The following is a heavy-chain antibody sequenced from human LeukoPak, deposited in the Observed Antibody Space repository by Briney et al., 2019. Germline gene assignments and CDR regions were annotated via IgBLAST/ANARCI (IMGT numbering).Heavy chain of an antibody. V-gene: IGHV1-69*06. D-gene: IGHD1-26*01. Sequence: ASVKVSCKASRGTFSSYAISWVRQAPGQGLEWMGRIIPIFGTANYAQKFQGRVTITADKSTSTAYMELSSLRSEDTAVYYCARVSIRWELQNPFLGWGQGTLVTVSS. CDR2: IIPIFGTA. CDR1: RGTFSSYA. CDR3: ARVSIRWELQNPFLG. J-gene: IGHJ4*02.